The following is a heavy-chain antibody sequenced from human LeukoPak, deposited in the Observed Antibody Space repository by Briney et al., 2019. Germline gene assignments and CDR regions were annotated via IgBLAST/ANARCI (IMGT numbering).Heavy chain of an antibody. D-gene: IGHD1-14*01. CDR1: GFTFSSYG. CDR2: IWYGGSNK. V-gene: IGHV3-30*02. CDR3: AKYRTTSAPPRNFDY. Sequence: PGGSLRLSCAASGFTFSSYGMHWVRQAPGKGLEWVAVIWYGGSNKYYADSVKGRFTISRDNSKNTLYLQMNSLRAEDTAVYYCAKYRTTSAPPRNFDYWGQGTLVTVSS. J-gene: IGHJ4*02.